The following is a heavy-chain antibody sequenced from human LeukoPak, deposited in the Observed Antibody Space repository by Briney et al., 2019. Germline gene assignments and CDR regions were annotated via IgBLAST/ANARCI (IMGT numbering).Heavy chain of an antibody. CDR1: GFTFSSYG. CDR2: IRYDGSNK. Sequence: GGSLRLSCAASGFTFSSYGMHWVRQAPGKGLEWVAFIRYDGSNKYYADSVKGRFTISRDNSKNTLYLQMNSLRAEDAAVYYCANLSPTSFDYWGQGTLVTVSS. CDR3: ANLSPTSFDY. J-gene: IGHJ4*02. V-gene: IGHV3-30*02. D-gene: IGHD4-11*01.